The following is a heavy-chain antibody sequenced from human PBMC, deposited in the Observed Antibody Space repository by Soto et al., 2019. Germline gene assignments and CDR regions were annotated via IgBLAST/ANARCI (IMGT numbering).Heavy chain of an antibody. CDR1: GFTFSSYA. CDR3: AKGGSYDFWSGYRQVDY. CDR2: ISGSGGST. J-gene: IGHJ4*02. Sequence: EVQLLESGGGLVQPGGSLRLSCAASGFTFSSYAMSWVRQAPGKGLEWVSAISGSGGSTYYADSVKGRFTISRDNSKNTLYLQMNSLRAEDTAVYYCAKGGSYDFWSGYRQVDYWGQGTLVTVSS. D-gene: IGHD3-3*01. V-gene: IGHV3-23*01.